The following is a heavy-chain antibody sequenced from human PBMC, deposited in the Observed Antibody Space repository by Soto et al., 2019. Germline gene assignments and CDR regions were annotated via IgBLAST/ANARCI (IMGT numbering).Heavy chain of an antibody. CDR3: ARRMYSSGWDRYGMDV. CDR2: IWYDGSNK. Sequence: GGSLRLSFAASGFTFSSYGMPWVRQAPGKGLEWVAVIWYDGSNKYYADSVKGRFTISRDNAKNTLYLQMNSLRAEDTAVYYCARRMYSSGWDRYGMDVGGQGTTVTVSS. J-gene: IGHJ6*02. D-gene: IGHD6-19*01. CDR1: GFTFSSYG. V-gene: IGHV3-33*01.